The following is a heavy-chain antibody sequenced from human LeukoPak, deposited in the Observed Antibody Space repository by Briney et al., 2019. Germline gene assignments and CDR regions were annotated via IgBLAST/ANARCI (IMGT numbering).Heavy chain of an antibody. CDR1: GGSISSYY. CDR3: ARDRVAIAAMPGGDAFDI. Sequence: SETLSLTCTVSGGSISSYYWSWIRQPPGKGLEWIGYIYYSGSTNYNPSLKSRVTMSVDTSKNQFSLKLSSVTAADTAVYYCARDRVAIAAMPGGDAFDIWGQGTMVTVSS. V-gene: IGHV4-59*12. D-gene: IGHD2-2*01. CDR2: IYYSGST. J-gene: IGHJ3*02.